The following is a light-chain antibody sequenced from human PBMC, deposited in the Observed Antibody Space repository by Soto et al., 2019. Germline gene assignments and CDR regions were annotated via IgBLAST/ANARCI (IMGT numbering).Light chain of an antibody. J-gene: IGLJ1*01. CDR1: SSDVGDYNY. V-gene: IGLV2-14*01. CDR3: SSYTSSNTCV. CDR2: DVS. Sequence: QSALTQPASVPGSPGQSITISCTGTSSDVGDYNYVSWYQQHPGKAPKLMIYDVSNRPSGVSNRFSGSKSGNTASLTISGLQAEDEADYYCSSYTSSNTCVFGTGTKVTVL.